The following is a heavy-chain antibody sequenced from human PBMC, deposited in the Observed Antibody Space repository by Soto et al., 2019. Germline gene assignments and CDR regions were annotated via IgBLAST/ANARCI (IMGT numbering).Heavy chain of an antibody. D-gene: IGHD5-18*01. CDR1: GVSFSGYY. CDR2: INHSGST. Sequence: PSETLSLTCAVYGVSFSGYYWSWIRQPPGKGLEWIGEINHSGSTNYNPSLKSRVTISVDTSKNQFSLKLSSVTAADTAVYYCARSKGNYGRGYSYGYFDYWGQGTLVTVSS. CDR3: ARSKGNYGRGYSYGYFDY. J-gene: IGHJ4*02. V-gene: IGHV4-34*01.